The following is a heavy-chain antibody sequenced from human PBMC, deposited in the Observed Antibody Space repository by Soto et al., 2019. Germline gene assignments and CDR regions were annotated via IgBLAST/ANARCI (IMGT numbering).Heavy chain of an antibody. J-gene: IGHJ4*01. D-gene: IGHD3-16*02. CDR2: IIPIFGTA. CDR3: ARHVITFGGVIAHFVY. CDR1: GGTFSSYA. V-gene: IGHV1-69*13. Sequence: SVKVSCKASGGTFSSYAISWVRQAPGQGLEWMGGIIPIFGTANYAQKFQGRVTITADESTSTDYMELSSLRSEHTAVYYCARHVITFGGVIAHFVYWGQGTLVKVSS.